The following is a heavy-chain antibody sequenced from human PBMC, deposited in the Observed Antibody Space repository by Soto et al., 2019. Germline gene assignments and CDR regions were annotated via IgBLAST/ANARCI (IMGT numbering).Heavy chain of an antibody. CDR3: ARQDIVVVPAAIGNYYYYYGMDV. CDR2: IYPGDSDT. V-gene: IGHV5-51*01. D-gene: IGHD2-2*01. Sequence: GVSLKISCKGSGYSFTSYWIGWVRQMPGKGLEWMGIIYPGDSDTRYSPSFQGQVTISADKSISTAYLQWSSLKASDTAMYYCARQDIVVVPAAIGNYYYYYGMDVWGQGTTVTVSS. J-gene: IGHJ6*02. CDR1: GYSFTSYW.